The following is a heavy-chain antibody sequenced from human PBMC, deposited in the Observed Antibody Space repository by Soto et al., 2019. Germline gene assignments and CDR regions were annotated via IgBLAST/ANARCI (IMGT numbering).Heavy chain of an antibody. J-gene: IGHJ3*02. CDR1: GFTFDDYA. V-gene: IGHV3-9*01. D-gene: IGHD4-17*01. Sequence: EVQLVESGGGLVQPGRSLRLSCAASGFTFDDYAMHWVRQAPGKGLEWVSGISWNSGSIGYADSVKGRFTISRDNAKNYLYLQMNSLRAEDTALYYCAGSYGDHDAFDIWGQGTMVTVSS. CDR2: ISWNSGSI. CDR3: AGSYGDHDAFDI.